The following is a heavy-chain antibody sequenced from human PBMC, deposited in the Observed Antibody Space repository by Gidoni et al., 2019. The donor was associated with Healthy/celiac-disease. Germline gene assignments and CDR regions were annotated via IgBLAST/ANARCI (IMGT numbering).Heavy chain of an antibody. V-gene: IGHV3-15*01. CDR2: IKSKTDGGTT. J-gene: IGHJ6*02. CDR1: GFTFSNAW. CDR3: TRWGTALGYCTNGVCYIFDGMDV. Sequence: EVQLVESGGGLVKPGGSLSLSCAASGFTFSNAWMSWVRQAPGKGLEWVGRIKSKTDGGTTDYAAPVKGRFTISRDDSKNTLYLQMNSLKTEDTAVYYCTRWGTALGYCTNGVCYIFDGMDVWGQGTTVTVSS. D-gene: IGHD2-8*01.